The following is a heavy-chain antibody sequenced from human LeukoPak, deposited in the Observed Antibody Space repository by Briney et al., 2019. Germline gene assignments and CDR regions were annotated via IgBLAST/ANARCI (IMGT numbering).Heavy chain of an antibody. J-gene: IGHJ4*02. CDR2: IYYSGST. CDR3: ARRLIVGPAFDY. V-gene: IGHV4-59*13. Sequence: SETLSLTCSVSGGSISSYYWSWIRQPPGKGLEWIGYIYYSGSTNYNPSLKSRVTMSVDTSKNQFSLKLSSVTAADTAVYYCARRLIVGPAFDYWGQGTLVTVSS. D-gene: IGHD1-26*01. CDR1: GGSISSYY.